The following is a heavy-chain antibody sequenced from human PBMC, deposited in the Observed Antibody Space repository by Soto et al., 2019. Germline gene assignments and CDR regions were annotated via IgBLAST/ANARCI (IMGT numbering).Heavy chain of an antibody. CDR2: IWYDGSNK. V-gene: IGHV3-33*01. D-gene: IGHD6-13*01. J-gene: IGHJ4*02. CDR1: GFTFSSYG. CDR3: ARGGYSSSWYESIHY. Sequence: PGGSLRLSCAASGFTFSSYGMHWVRQAPGKGLEWVAVIWYDGSNKYYADSVKGRFTISRDNSKNTLYLQTNSLRAEDTAVYYCARGGYSSSWYESIHYWGQGTLVTVSS.